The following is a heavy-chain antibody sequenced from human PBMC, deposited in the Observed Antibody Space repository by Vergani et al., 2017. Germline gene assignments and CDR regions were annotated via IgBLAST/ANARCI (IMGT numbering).Heavy chain of an antibody. CDR2: ISYDGSNK. J-gene: IGHJ4*02. Sequence: QVQLVESGGNVVQSGTSLRLSCAASGFSFGSYGMHWVRQSPGKGLEWVAVISYDGSNKYYADSVKGRFTISRDNSKNTLYLQMNSLRAEDTAVYYCARDRKAVAYIDYWGQGTLVTVSS. D-gene: IGHD6-19*01. CDR1: GFSFGSYG. V-gene: IGHV3-30*03. CDR3: ARDRKAVAYIDY.